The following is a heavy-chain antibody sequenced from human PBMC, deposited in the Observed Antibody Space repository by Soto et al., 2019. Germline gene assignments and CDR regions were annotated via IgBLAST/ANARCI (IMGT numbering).Heavy chain of an antibody. D-gene: IGHD2-21*02. V-gene: IGHV3-53*01. CDR2: FESGGSI. CDR1: GFSVRTNY. Sequence: GSLRLSCAASGFSVRTNYMSWVLQAPGKGLEWVSVFESGGSIYYADSVKGRFIISRDYARNTVDLQLNSLRADDTAVYYCARAGVTPDFFDYWGQGTLVTVSS. CDR3: ARAGVTPDFFDY. J-gene: IGHJ4*02.